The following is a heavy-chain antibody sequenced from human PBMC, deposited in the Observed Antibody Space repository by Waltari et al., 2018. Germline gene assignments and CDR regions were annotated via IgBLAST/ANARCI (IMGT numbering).Heavy chain of an antibody. CDR2: IYTSGST. Sequence: QVQLQESGPGLVKPSETLSLTCTVSGGSISSYYWSWIRQPAGKGLEWIGRIYTSGSTNYNPSLKSRVTMSVDTSKNQFSLKLSSVTAADTAVYYCAGDGGDFWSGYSDYWGQGTLVTVSS. D-gene: IGHD3-3*01. CDR1: GGSISSYY. V-gene: IGHV4-4*07. CDR3: AGDGGDFWSGYSDY. J-gene: IGHJ4*02.